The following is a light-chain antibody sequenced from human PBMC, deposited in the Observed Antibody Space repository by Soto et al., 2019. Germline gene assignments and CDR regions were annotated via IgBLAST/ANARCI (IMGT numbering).Light chain of an antibody. Sequence: QSVLTQPPSVSGAPGQRVTISCTGSSSNIGAGYYVHWYQQLPGTAPKLLIYGNSKRPSGAPDRFSGSKSGTSASLAITGLQAEDEADYYCQSYDSSRSARVFGGGTKVTVL. CDR1: SSNIGAGYY. CDR3: QSYDSSRSARV. J-gene: IGLJ3*02. V-gene: IGLV1-40*01. CDR2: GNS.